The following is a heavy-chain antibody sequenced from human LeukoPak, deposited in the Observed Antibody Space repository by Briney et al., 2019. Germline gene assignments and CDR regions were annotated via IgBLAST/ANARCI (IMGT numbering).Heavy chain of an antibody. D-gene: IGHD6-13*01. CDR3: ARDLLSSSSEY. V-gene: IGHV3-11*01. CDR2: ISSSGSTI. Sequence: GGSLRLSCAASGFTFSVYYMSWIRQAPGKGLEWVSYISSSGSTIYYADSVKGRFTISRDNAKNSLYLQMNSLRAEDTAVYYCARDLLSSSSEYWGQGTLVTVSS. CDR1: GFTFSVYY. J-gene: IGHJ4*02.